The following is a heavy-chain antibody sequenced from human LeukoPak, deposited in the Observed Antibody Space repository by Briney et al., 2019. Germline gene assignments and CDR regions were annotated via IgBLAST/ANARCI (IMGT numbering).Heavy chain of an antibody. V-gene: IGHV4-38-2*02. Sequence: SETLSLTCTVSGYSISSGYYWGWIRQPPGKGLEWIGRIYHSGSTYYNPSLKSRVTISVDTSKNQFSLKLSSVTAADTAVYYCARENYCSSTSCYLGGMADFDYWGQGTLVTVSS. CDR3: ARENYCSSTSCYLGGMADFDY. CDR2: IYHSGST. D-gene: IGHD2-2*01. J-gene: IGHJ4*02. CDR1: GYSISSGYY.